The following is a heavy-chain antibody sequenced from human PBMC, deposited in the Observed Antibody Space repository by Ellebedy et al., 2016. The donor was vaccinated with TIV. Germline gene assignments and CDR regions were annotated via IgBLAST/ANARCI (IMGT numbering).Heavy chain of an antibody. V-gene: IGHV1-18*01. CDR1: GYTFTSYG. Sequence: ASVKVSCXASGYTFTSYGISWVRQAPGQGLEWMGWISAYNGNTNYAQKLQGRVTMTTDTSTSTAYMELRSLRSDDTAVYYCARVSLWFGERAMDVWGQGTTVTVSS. J-gene: IGHJ6*02. CDR3: ARVSLWFGERAMDV. D-gene: IGHD3-10*01. CDR2: ISAYNGNT.